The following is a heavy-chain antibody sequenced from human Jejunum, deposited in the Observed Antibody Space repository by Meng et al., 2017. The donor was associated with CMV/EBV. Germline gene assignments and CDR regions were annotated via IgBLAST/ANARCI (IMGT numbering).Heavy chain of an antibody. CDR2: IPHRGSS. CDR3: LRGSGGSV. D-gene: IGHD3-10*01. V-gene: IGHV4-4*02. CDR1: GASINNHNW. J-gene: IGHJ1*01. Sequence: VKLRGAGPALRKTSQLLSRTCAVSGASINNHNWWAWVRQPPGKGLEWIEKIPHRGSSAHNPSLKTRVSMSIDKSKNQFYLKLTSVTAADTAVYHCLRGSGGSVWGQGTLVTVSS.